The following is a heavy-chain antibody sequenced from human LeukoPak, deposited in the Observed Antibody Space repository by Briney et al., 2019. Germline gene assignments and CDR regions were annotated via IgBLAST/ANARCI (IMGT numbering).Heavy chain of an antibody. J-gene: IGHJ6*03. CDR3: ARDRDEYYYGSGYYYYMDV. CDR1: GGSFSGYY. V-gene: IGHV4-34*01. Sequence: SETLSLTCAVYGGSFSGYYWSWIRQPPGKGLEWIGEINHSGSTNYNPSLKSRVSISVDTSKNQFSLKLSSVTAADTAVYYCARDRDEYYYGSGYYYYMDVWGKGTTVTVSS. D-gene: IGHD3-10*01. CDR2: INHSGST.